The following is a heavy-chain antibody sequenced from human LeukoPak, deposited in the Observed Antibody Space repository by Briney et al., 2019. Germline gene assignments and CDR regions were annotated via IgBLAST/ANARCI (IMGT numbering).Heavy chain of an antibody. D-gene: IGHD2-15*01. CDR1: GGSFSGYY. Sequence: SETLSLTCAVYGGSFSGYYWGWIRQPPGKGLEWIGYIYYSGSPSYNPSLKSRVTISVDTSKNQFSPKLSSVTAADTAVYFCARDGRGGFYYYSGMDVWGQGTTVTVSS. CDR3: ARDGRGGFYYYSGMDV. J-gene: IGHJ6*02. V-gene: IGHV4-34*11. CDR2: IYYSGSP.